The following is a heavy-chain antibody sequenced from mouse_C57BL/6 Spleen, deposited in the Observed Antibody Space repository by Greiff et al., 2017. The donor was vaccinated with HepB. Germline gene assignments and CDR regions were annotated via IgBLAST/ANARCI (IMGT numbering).Heavy chain of an antibody. CDR3: ARRGGAMDY. CDR2: INPSTGGT. Sequence: VQLQQPGPELVKPGASVKISCKASGYSFTGYYMNWVKQSPEKSLEWIGEINPSTGGTTYNQKFKAKATLTVDKSSSTAYMQLKSLTSEDSAVYYCARRGGAMDYWGQGTSVTVSS. V-gene: IGHV1-42*01. J-gene: IGHJ4*01. CDR1: GYSFTGYY.